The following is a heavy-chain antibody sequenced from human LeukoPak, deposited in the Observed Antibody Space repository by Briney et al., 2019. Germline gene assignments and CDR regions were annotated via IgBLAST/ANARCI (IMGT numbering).Heavy chain of an antibody. V-gene: IGHV1-2*02. CDR1: GYTFTGYY. D-gene: IGHD3-22*01. J-gene: IGHJ4*02. CDR2: INPNSGGT. Sequence: ASVKVSCKASGYTFTGYYMHWVRQAPGQGLEWMGWINPNSGGTNYAQKFQGRVTMTRDTSISTAYMELSRQRSDDTAVYYCASDIDYYDSSGYQFDYWGQGTLVTVSS. CDR3: ASDIDYYDSSGYQFDY.